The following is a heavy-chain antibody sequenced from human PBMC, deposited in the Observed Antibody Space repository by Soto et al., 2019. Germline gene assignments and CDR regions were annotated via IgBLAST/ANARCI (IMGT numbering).Heavy chain of an antibody. CDR3: ARGLRVSGSSRFFCGY. D-gene: IGHD3-10*01. CDR1: GGSISSYY. J-gene: IGHJ1*01. Sequence: PSETMSLTCTVSGGSISSYYWSWIRQPPGKGLEWIGYIYYSGSTNYNPSLKSRVTISVDTSKNQFSLKLSSVTAADTAVYYCARGLRVSGSSRFFCGYCGQGTVGTVS. CDR2: IYYSGST. V-gene: IGHV4-59*01.